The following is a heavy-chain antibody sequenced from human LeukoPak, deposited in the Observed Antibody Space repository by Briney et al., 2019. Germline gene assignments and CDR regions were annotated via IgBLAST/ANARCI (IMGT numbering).Heavy chain of an antibody. CDR1: GGSISSSYFY. CDR3: ARRNYGDYGGRYFDY. D-gene: IGHD4-17*01. J-gene: IGHJ4*02. Sequence: SETLSLTYTVSGGSISSSYFYWGWVRQPPGKGLEWIGTINYSGTTNYNPSLKSRVTISLDTSKNQFSLKLTSVTAADTAVYYCARRNYGDYGGRYFDYWGQGTLVTVSS. V-gene: IGHV4-39*01. CDR2: INYSGTT.